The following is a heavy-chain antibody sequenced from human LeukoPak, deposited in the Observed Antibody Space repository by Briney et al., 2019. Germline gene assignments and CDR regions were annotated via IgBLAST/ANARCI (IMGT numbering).Heavy chain of an antibody. CDR1: GFIFSTYA. CDR2: MSYDGTNK. D-gene: IGHD5-18*01. V-gene: IGHV3-30-3*01. Sequence: GGSLRLSCAASGFIFSTYAMHWVRQAPGKGLEWVAVMSYDGTNKYLAESVKGRFTISRDNSKNTLYLQMNSLRAEDTAVYYCAKDVLSYSYGAFDIWGQGTMVTVSS. CDR3: AKDVLSYSYGAFDI. J-gene: IGHJ3*02.